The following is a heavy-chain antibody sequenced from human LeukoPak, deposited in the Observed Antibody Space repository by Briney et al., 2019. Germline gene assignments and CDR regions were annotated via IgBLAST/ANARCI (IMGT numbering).Heavy chain of an antibody. V-gene: IGHV7-4-1*02. D-gene: IGHD3-10*01. Sequence: ASVKVSCKASGYTFTSYAMNWVRQAPGQGLEWMGWINTNTGTPTYAQGFTGRFVFSLDTSVSTAYLQISSLKAEDTAVYYCARGRITMVRGVQNWFDPWGQGTLVTVSS. J-gene: IGHJ5*02. CDR1: GYTFTSYA. CDR2: INTNTGTP. CDR3: ARGRITMVRGVQNWFDP.